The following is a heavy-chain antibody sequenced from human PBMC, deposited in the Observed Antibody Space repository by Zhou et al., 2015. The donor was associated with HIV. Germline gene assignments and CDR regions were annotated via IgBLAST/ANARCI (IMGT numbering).Heavy chain of an antibody. J-gene: IGHJ4*02. CDR3: AGRTGIEPISHSSGYYVGGTT. CDR1: GGTFSSYA. D-gene: IGHD3-22*01. Sequence: QVQLVQSGAEVKKPGSSVKVSCKASGGTFSSYAISWVRQAPGQGLEWMGGIIPIFGTANYAQKFQGRVTITADESTSTAYMELSSLRSEDTAVYYCAGRTGIEPISHSSGYYVGGTTWGQGTLVTVSS. V-gene: IGHV1-69*01. CDR2: IIPIFGTA.